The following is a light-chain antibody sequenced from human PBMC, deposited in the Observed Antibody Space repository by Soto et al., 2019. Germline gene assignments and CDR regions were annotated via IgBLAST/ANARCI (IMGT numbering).Light chain of an antibody. V-gene: IGLV2-11*01. CDR2: DVD. J-gene: IGLJ1*01. CDR3: CSYAGGPYV. Sequence: QSVLTQPRSVYGSPGQSVAISCTGTSTDVGGYNYVSWFQHHPGQAPKVMIYDVDKRPSGVPDRFSGSKSGNTASLTISGLQAEDEADYYCCSYAGGPYVFGGGTKVTVL. CDR1: STDVGGYNY.